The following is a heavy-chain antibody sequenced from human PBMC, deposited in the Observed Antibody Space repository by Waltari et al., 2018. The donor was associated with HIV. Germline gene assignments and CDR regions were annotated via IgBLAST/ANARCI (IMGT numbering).Heavy chain of an antibody. J-gene: IGHJ4*02. V-gene: IGHV3-21*02. D-gene: IGHD1-1*01. CDR2: ISRGSSYS. Sequence: EVRLVQSGGGLVKPGESLTLSCTAPVFIFNLFSMTWVRLAPGKGLELVSSISRGSSYSYYSDAVKGRFTVSRDNAKNSLLLQLNTLTAEDTALYYCVRDRTSLTTGDFESWGQGAPVTVSS. CDR1: VFIFNLFS. CDR3: VRDRTSLTTGDFES.